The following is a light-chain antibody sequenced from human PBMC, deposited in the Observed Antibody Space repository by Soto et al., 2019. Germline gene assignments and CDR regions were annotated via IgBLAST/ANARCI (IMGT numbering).Light chain of an antibody. V-gene: IGLV2-11*01. CDR2: DVS. Sequence: QSVLTQPRSVSGSPGQSVTISCTGTSSDVGGYNYVSWYQQQHPGKAPKLMIYDVSKRPSGVPDRFSGSKSGNTASLTISGLQAEDEADYYCCSYGGSYTWVFGRGTKLTVL. J-gene: IGLJ3*02. CDR3: CSYGGSYTWV. CDR1: SSDVGGYNY.